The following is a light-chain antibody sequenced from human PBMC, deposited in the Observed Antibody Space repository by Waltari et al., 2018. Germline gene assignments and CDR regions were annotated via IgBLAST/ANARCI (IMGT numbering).Light chain of an antibody. Sequence: WVQQHPAKTRKPSSYLASGRPSGVAIRFAGSTSGNTASVTIAGLQAEDEADYYCNSYAGSSSWVFGGGTKLTVL. CDR3: NSYAGSSSWV. CDR2: LAS. V-gene: IGLV2-14*02. J-gene: IGLJ3*02.